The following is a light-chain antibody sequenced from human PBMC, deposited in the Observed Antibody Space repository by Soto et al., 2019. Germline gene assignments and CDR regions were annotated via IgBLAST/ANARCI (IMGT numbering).Light chain of an antibody. Sequence: QSVLTQPPSMSGAPGQRVTISCTGSSSNIGAGYDVHWYQQLPGTAPKLLIYGNSNRPSGVTDRFSGSKSGTSGYLAITGLQAEDEADYYCQSYDSSVSGSVFGTGTKLTVL. CDR3: QSYDSSVSGSV. V-gene: IGLV1-40*01. CDR2: GNS. J-gene: IGLJ1*01. CDR1: SSNIGAGYD.